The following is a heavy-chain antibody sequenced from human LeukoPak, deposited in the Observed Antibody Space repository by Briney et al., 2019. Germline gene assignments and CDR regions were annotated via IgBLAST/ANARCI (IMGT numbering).Heavy chain of an antibody. CDR1: GGSISSSSYY. CDR2: IYYSGST. D-gene: IGHD6-13*01. V-gene: IGHV4-39*01. Sequence: KPSEALSLTCTVSGGSISSSSYYWGWIRQPPGKGLEWIGSIYYSGSTYYNPSLKKRITISVDPSKNQSSLTLSSVPAADTAVYYCARHAADSSPPDEFDYWGQGTLVTVSS. J-gene: IGHJ4*02. CDR3: ARHAADSSPPDEFDY.